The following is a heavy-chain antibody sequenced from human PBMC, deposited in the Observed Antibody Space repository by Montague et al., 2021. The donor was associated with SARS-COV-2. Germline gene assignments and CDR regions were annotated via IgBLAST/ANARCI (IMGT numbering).Heavy chain of an antibody. CDR3: ATYWQGGAGKGS. Sequence: SETLSLTCTVSGVSVSNRYTHWSWIRQSPGKGLEWIGHIDYGGSPNYSPSLHSRVTISLETSKNQLSLRLNSATAADTAVYYCATYWQGGAGKGSWGQGTLVTVSS. CDR2: IDYGGSP. V-gene: IGHV4-61*01. D-gene: IGHD3-10*01. CDR1: GVSVSNRYTH. J-gene: IGHJ5*02.